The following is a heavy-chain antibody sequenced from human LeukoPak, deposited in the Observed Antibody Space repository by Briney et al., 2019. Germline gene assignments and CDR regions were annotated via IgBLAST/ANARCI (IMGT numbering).Heavy chain of an antibody. CDR3: AREDYSNYAPYFDY. J-gene: IGHJ4*02. CDR1: GFTFSQCW. CDR2: IDPDGSST. Sequence: PGGSLRLSCEASGFTFSQCWMHWVRQAPGKGLVWVSRIDPDGSSTNYADSVKGRFTISRDNAKNTLYLQLNSLRAEDTAVYYCAREDYSNYAPYFDYWGQGTLVTVSS. V-gene: IGHV3-74*01. D-gene: IGHD4-11*01.